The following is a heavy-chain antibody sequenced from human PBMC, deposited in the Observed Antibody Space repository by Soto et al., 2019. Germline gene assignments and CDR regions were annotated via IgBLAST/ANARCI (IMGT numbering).Heavy chain of an antibody. CDR1: GFTFSSYG. D-gene: IGHD6-19*01. CDR2: IWYDGSNK. V-gene: IGHV3-33*01. J-gene: IGHJ4*02. CDR3: TRALYSGAWYGGDY. Sequence: GGSLRLSCAASGFTFSSYGMHWVRQAPGKGLEWVAVIWYDGSNKYYADSVRGRFTISRDNSKSTLYLQMDSLRAEDTAVYYCTRALYSGAWYGGDYWGQGTRVTVSS.